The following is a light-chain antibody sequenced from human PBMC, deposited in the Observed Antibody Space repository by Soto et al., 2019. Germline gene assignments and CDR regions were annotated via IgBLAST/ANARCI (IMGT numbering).Light chain of an antibody. J-gene: IGKJ1*01. V-gene: IGKV3-20*01. CDR1: QSVSSSY. CDR3: QQYGSSPPWT. Sequence: EIVLTQSPGTLSLSPGERATLSCMASQSVSSSYLAWYQQKPGQAPRLLIYGASSRATGIPDRFSGSVSGTGFTLTISRLEPEDFAVYYCQQYGSSPPWTCGQGTKVDIK. CDR2: GAS.